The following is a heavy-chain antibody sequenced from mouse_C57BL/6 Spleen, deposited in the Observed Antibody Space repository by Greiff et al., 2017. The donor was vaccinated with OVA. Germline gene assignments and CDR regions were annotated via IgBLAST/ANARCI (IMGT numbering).Heavy chain of an antibody. D-gene: IGHD1-1*01. CDR3: AREDYYGSSYVEAMDY. CDR1: GYTFTDYY. CDR2: INPNNGGT. J-gene: IGHJ4*01. V-gene: IGHV1-26*01. Sequence: EVQLQQSGPELVKPGASVKISCKASGYTFTDYYMNWVKQSHGKSLEWIGDINPNNGGTSYNQKLKGKATLTVDKSSSKAYMELRSLTSEDSAVYYCAREDYYGSSYVEAMDYGGQGTSVTVSS.